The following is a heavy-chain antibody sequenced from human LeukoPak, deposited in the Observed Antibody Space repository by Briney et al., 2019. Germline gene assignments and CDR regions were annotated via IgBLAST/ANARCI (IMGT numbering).Heavy chain of an antibody. V-gene: IGHV3-7*01. J-gene: IGHJ4*02. Sequence: GGSLRLSCAVSGFTFSTYWMSWVRQAPGKGLEWVANIKQDGSQRYYVHSVKGRFTISRDNAKNSLYLQMNSLRAEDTAVYYCAREKSGSNAAFDYWGQGTLVTVSS. CDR1: GFTFSTYW. CDR3: AREKSGSNAAFDY. D-gene: IGHD1-26*01. CDR2: IKQDGSQR.